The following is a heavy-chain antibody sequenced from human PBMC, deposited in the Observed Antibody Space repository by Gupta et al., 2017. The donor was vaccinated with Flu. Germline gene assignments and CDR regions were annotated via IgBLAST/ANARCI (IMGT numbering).Heavy chain of an antibody. CDR3: AREEADYDFDY. CDR1: GFTFSNFW. J-gene: IGHJ4*02. D-gene: IGHD4-17*01. V-gene: IGHV3-7*01. CDR2: IKEDGSEK. Sequence: EVQLVESGGALVQPGGSLTLSCAASGFTFSNFWMTWVRQAPGKGLEWVANIKEDGSEKFYADSVKGRFTVSRENAKNSVFLQLNSLTVEDTAVYYCAREEADYDFDYWGQGTLVTVAS.